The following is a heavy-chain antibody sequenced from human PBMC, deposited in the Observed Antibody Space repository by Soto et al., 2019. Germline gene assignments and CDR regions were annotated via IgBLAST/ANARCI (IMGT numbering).Heavy chain of an antibody. Sequence: GESLKISCKGSGYSFTIYWIGWVRQMPGKGLEWMGIIYPGDSDTRYSPSFQGQVTISADKSISTAYLQWSSLKASDTAMYYCXXHGPRVYYDNSDYYYYGMDVWGQGTTVTVSS. CDR1: GYSFTIYW. CDR2: IYPGDSDT. D-gene: IGHD3-22*01. V-gene: IGHV5-51*01. CDR3: XXHGPRVYYDNSDYYYYGMDV. J-gene: IGHJ6*02.